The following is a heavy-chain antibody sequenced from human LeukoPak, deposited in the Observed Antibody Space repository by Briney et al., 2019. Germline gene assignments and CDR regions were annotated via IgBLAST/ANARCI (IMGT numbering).Heavy chain of an antibody. CDR3: ATTTIRLGY. CDR2: MYYRGST. V-gene: IGHV4-39*07. CDR1: GGSISSSSHY. J-gene: IGHJ4*02. Sequence: SETLSLTCTVSGGSISSSSHYWGWFRQPPGKGLEWIGSMYYRGSTYHSPSLKSRVTISVDTSKNQFSLKLSSVTAADTAVYYCATTTIRLGYWGQGTLVTVSS. D-gene: IGHD1-26*01.